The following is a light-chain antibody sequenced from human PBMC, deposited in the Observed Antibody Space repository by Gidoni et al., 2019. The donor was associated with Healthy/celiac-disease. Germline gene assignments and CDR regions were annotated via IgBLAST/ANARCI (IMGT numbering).Light chain of an antibody. CDR3: QQRSNWPPT. J-gene: IGKJ1*01. CDR2: DAS. Sequence: EIVLTLSPAPLSLSPGERATLSCRASQSVSSYLAWYQQKPGQAPRLLIYDASNRATGIPARFSGSGSGTDFTLTISSLEPEDFAVYYCQQRSNWPPTFGQGTKVEIK. CDR1: QSVSSY. V-gene: IGKV3-11*01.